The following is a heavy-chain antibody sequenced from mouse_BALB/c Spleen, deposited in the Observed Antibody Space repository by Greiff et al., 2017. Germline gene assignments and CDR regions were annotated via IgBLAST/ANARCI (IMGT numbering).Heavy chain of an antibody. V-gene: IGHV1-82*01. CDR1: GYAFSSSW. CDR3: AREGGRGMDY. D-gene: IGHD1-1*02. CDR2: IYPGDGDT. Sequence: QVQLQQSGPELVKPGASVKISCKASGYAFSSSWMNWVKQRPGQGLEWIGRIYPGDGDTNYNGKFKGKATLTADKSSSTAYMQLSSLTSVDSAVYFCAREGGRGMDYWGQGTSVTVSS. J-gene: IGHJ4*01.